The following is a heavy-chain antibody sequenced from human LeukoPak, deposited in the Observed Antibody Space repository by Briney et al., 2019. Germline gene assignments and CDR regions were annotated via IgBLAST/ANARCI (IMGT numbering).Heavy chain of an antibody. V-gene: IGHV3-64D*09. Sequence: GGSLRLSCSASGFPFSSYAMHWVRQAPGKGLEYVSAISDSGGSTYYADSVKGRFTISRDNSKNTLYLRMSSLRAEDAAVYFCVRGYSFGPYGMDVWGQGTTVTVSS. D-gene: IGHD2-15*01. CDR3: VRGYSFGPYGMDV. CDR2: ISDSGGST. CDR1: GFPFSSYA. J-gene: IGHJ6*02.